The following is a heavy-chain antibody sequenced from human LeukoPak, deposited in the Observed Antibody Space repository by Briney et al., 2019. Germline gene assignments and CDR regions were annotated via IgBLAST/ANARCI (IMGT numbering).Heavy chain of an antibody. CDR2: INPNTGGT. D-gene: IGHD2/OR15-2a*01. Sequence: GASVKVSCRASGYTFTGYYIHWVRQAPGQRLEWMGCINPNTGGTNYAQKFQGRVTMTSDRSINTAYMELSSLRSDDTALYYCARVKNLDYWGQGTLVTVSS. V-gene: IGHV1-2*02. CDR3: ARVKNLDY. CDR1: GYTFTGYY. J-gene: IGHJ4*02.